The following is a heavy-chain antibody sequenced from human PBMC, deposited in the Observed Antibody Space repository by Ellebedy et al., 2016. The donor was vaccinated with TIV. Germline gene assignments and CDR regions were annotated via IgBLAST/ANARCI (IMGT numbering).Heavy chain of an antibody. D-gene: IGHD6-19*01. CDR1: GFTVSSNY. CDR3: ARAGYSSGWYADREQKIDY. Sequence: GESLKISXAASGFTVSSNYMSWVRQAPGKGLEWVSVIYSGGSTYYADSVKGRFTISRDNSKNTLYLQMNSLRAEDTAVYYCARAGYSSGWYADREQKIDYWGQGTLVTVSS. CDR2: IYSGGST. V-gene: IGHV3-53*01. J-gene: IGHJ4*02.